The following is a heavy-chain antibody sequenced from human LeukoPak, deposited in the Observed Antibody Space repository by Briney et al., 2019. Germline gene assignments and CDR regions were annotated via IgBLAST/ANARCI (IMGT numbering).Heavy chain of an antibody. CDR1: GYSFTSYW. J-gene: IGHJ4*02. Sequence: GESPKTSCKGSGYSFTSYWIGWVRQVPGKGLEWMGIIYPGDSYTRYSPSFQGQVTISADKSISTAYLQWSSLKASDTAMYYCTRVYGYYVDYWGQGTLVTVSS. D-gene: IGHD3-10*01. CDR2: IYPGDSYT. V-gene: IGHV5-51*01. CDR3: TRVYGYYVDY.